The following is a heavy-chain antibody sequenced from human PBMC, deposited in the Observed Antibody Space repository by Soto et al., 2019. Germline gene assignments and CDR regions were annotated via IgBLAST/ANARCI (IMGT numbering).Heavy chain of an antibody. D-gene: IGHD6-13*01. Sequence: GGSLRLSCAASGFTFSSYWMHWVRQAPGKGLVWVSRINSDGSSTSYADSVKGRFTISRDNAKNTLYLQMNSLRAEDTAVYYCARVCSSCNYYYYGMDVWGQGTTVTV. CDR2: INSDGSST. V-gene: IGHV3-74*01. CDR1: GFTFSSYW. J-gene: IGHJ6*02. CDR3: ARVCSSCNYYYYGMDV.